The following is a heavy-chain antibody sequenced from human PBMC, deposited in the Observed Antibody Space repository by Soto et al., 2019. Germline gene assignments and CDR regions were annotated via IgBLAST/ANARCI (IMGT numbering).Heavy chain of an antibody. D-gene: IGHD6-13*01. Sequence: SVKVSCKASGGTFSSYTISWVRQAPGQGLEWMGRIIPILGIANYAQKFQGRVTITADKSTSTAYMELSSLRSEDTAVYYCGSEGEQQLVSGWLDPWGQGTQVTVSS. J-gene: IGHJ5*02. V-gene: IGHV1-69*02. CDR2: IIPILGIA. CDR3: GSEGEQQLVSGWLDP. CDR1: GGTFSSYT.